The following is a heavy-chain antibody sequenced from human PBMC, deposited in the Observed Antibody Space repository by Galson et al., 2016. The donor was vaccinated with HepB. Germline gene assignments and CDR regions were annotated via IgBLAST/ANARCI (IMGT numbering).Heavy chain of an antibody. CDR1: GFTFSDAW. D-gene: IGHD3-10*01. CDR3: TASSMVRGITFL. Sequence: SLRLSCAASGFTFSDAWMSWVRQTPGKGLEWVGRIKTKTDGETTDYTAPVKGRFTISRDDSENTLYLQMNSLKVEDTAVYYCTASSMVRGITFLWGQGTRVTVSS. CDR2: IKTKTDGETT. V-gene: IGHV3-15*01. J-gene: IGHJ4*02.